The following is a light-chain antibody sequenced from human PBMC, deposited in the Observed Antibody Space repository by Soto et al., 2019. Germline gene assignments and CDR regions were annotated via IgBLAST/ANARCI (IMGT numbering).Light chain of an antibody. V-gene: IGKV3-20*01. J-gene: IGKJ1*01. CDR3: QQYGSSPWT. CDR1: QRVSTNY. Sequence: EIVLTQSPGTLSLSPGERATLSCMSSQRVSTNYLAWYQQKPGQAPRLLIYGASSRATGIPDRFSGSGSGTDFTLTISRLEPEDFAVYYCQQYGSSPWTFGQGTKVDIK. CDR2: GAS.